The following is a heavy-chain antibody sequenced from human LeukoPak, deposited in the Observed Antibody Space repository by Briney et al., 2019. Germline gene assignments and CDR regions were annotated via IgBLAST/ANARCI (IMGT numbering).Heavy chain of an antibody. CDR2: MNPNSGNT. CDR3: ARGLDSSGWGDFDY. V-gene: IGHV1-8*01. CDR1: GYTFTSYD. D-gene: IGHD6-19*01. J-gene: IGHJ4*02. Sequence: ASVKVSCKASGYTFTSYDINWVSQATGQGLKWMGWMNPNSGNTGYAQKFQGRVTMTRNTSISTAYMELSSLRSEDTAVYYCARGLDSSGWGDFDYWGQGTLVTVSS.